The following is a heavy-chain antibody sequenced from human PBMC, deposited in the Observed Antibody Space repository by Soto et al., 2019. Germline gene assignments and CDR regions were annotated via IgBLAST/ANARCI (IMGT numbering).Heavy chain of an antibody. J-gene: IGHJ5*02. CDR2: INHSGST. CDR3: ARDVCSSTSCYRRNWFDP. Sequence: SETLSLTCAVYGGSFSGYYWSWIRQPPGKGLEWIGEINHSGSTNYNPSLKSRVTISVDTSKNQFSLKLSSVTAADTAVYYCARDVCSSTSCYRRNWFDPWGQGTLVTVS. D-gene: IGHD2-2*02. V-gene: IGHV4-34*01. CDR1: GGSFSGYY.